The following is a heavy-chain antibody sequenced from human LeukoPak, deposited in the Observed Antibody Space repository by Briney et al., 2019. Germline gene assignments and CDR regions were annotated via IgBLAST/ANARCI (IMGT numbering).Heavy chain of an antibody. CDR2: IWYDGSNK. V-gene: IGHV3-33*08. Sequence: TGGSLRLSCTASGFTFSSYGMHWVRQAPGKGLEWVAVIWYDGSNKYYADSVKGRFTISRDNSKNTLYLQMNSLRAEDTAVYYCARDSGQFGSRNPYYYGSGSCDYWGQGTLVTVSS. J-gene: IGHJ4*02. D-gene: IGHD3-10*01. CDR1: GFTFSSYG. CDR3: ARDSGQFGSRNPYYYGSGSCDY.